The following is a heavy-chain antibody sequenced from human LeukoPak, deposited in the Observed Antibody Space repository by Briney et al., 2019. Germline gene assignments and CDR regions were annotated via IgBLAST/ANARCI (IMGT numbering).Heavy chain of an antibody. CDR2: IYYSGST. CDR1: GGSISSGGYY. J-gene: IGHJ4*02. CDR3: ARSSTVTTFDY. Sequence: SQTLSLTCTVSGGSISSGGYYWSWIRQHPGKGLEWIGYIYYSGSTYYNPSLKSGVTISVDTSKNQFSLKLSSVTAADTAVYYCARSSTVTTFDYWGQGTLVTVSS. D-gene: IGHD4-17*01. V-gene: IGHV4-31*03.